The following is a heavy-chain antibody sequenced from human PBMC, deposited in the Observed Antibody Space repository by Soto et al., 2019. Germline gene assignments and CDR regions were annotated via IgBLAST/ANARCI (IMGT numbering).Heavy chain of an antibody. CDR2: IYYTGKT. V-gene: IGHV4-39*01. D-gene: IGHD2-2*01. CDR3: ARHQGSTSMYHWFDP. CDR1: GASISSTYYY. Sequence: SETLSLTCTVSGASISSTYYYWGWIRQPPGKGLEWIGSIYYTGKTYYNPSLKSRVIISVDTSKNEFSLRLSSVTAADTAVYYCARHQGSTSMYHWFDPWGLRTLVTVSS. J-gene: IGHJ5*02.